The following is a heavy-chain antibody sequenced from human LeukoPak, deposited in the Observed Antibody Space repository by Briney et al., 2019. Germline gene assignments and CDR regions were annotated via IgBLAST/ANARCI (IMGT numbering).Heavy chain of an antibody. J-gene: IGHJ3*02. CDR3: ARDVTGDDAFDI. CDR2: IKQDGSEK. Sequence: PGGSLRLSCAGSGFTFDDHGMSWVRQAPGKGLEWVANIKQDGSEKYYVDSVKGRFTISRDNAKNSLYLQMNSLRAEDTAVYYCARDVTGDDAFDIWGQGTMVTVSS. CDR1: GFTFDDHG. V-gene: IGHV3-7*01. D-gene: IGHD7-27*01.